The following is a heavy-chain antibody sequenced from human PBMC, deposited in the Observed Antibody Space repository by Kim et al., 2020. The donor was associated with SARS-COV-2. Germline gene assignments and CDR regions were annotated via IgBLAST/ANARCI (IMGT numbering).Heavy chain of an antibody. J-gene: IGHJ6*02. CDR2: ISYDGSNK. CDR1: GFTFSSYG. Sequence: GGSLRLSCAASGFTFSSYGMHWVRQAPGKGLEWVAVISYDGSNKYYADSVKGRFTISRDNSNNTLYLQMNSLRAKDRAVYYCAKEEGSGYSSGWTYYYYGMDVWGQGTTVTVSS. V-gene: IGHV3-30*18. CDR3: AKEEGSGYSSGWTYYYYGMDV. D-gene: IGHD6-19*01.